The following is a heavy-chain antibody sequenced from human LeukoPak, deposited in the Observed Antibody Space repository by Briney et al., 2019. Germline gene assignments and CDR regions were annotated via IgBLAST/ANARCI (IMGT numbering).Heavy chain of an antibody. Sequence: GGSLRLSCAASGFTFSSYAMSWVRQAPGKGLEWVSAISGSGGSTYYADSVKGRFTISRDNSKNTLYLQMNSLRAEDTAVYYCAIAPQDIVVVPAATHDAFDIWGQGTMVTVSS. CDR1: GFTFSSYA. V-gene: IGHV3-23*01. J-gene: IGHJ3*02. CDR2: ISGSGGST. D-gene: IGHD2-2*01. CDR3: AIAPQDIVVVPAATHDAFDI.